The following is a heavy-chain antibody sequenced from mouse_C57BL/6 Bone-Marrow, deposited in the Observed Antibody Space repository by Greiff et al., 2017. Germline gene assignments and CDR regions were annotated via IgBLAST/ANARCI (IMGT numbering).Heavy chain of an antibody. CDR1: GYTFTSYW. D-gene: IGHD2-4*01. CDR2: IHPYDSDT. V-gene: IGHV1-74*01. CDR3: ANIYYYYDDPV. J-gene: IGHJ1*03. Sequence: VQLQQPGAELVKPGASVKVSCKASGYTFTSYWMHWVKQRPGKGLEWIGRIHPYDSDTNNNQKFKGKATLTVDKSSSTAYMQLSSLTSEDSAVYCCANIYYYYDDPVWGTGTTVTVSS.